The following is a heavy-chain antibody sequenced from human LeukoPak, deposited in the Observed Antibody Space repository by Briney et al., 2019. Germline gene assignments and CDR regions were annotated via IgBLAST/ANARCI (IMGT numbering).Heavy chain of an antibody. J-gene: IGHJ4*02. D-gene: IGHD3-16*01. V-gene: IGHV4-39*07. CDR3: GRSAGFVHFDH. Sequence: SEALSLTCTVSGGSTSTYYWVWIRQPPGKGLEWIGSINYYGKTYYNPSVKSRVTISVDTSKNQFSLMVRSVTAADTAVYYCGRSAGFVHFDHWGQGTLVTVTS. CDR1: GGSTSTYY. CDR2: INYYGKT.